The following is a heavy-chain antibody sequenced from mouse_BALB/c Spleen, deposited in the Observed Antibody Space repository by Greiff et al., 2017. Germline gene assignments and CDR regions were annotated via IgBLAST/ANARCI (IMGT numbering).Heavy chain of an antibody. CDR1: GYSITSDYA. V-gene: IGHV3-2*02. Sequence: EVKLEESGPGLVKPSQSLSLTCTVTGYSITSDYAWNWIRQFPGNKLEWMGYISYSGSTSYNPSLKSRISITRDTSKNQFFLQLNSVTTEDTATYYCARDGNYGYYAMDYWGQGTSVTVSS. D-gene: IGHD2-1*01. CDR2: ISYSGST. CDR3: ARDGNYGYYAMDY. J-gene: IGHJ4*01.